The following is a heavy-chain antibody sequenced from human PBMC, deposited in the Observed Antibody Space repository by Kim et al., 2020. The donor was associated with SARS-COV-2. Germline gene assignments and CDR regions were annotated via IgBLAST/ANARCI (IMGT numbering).Heavy chain of an antibody. J-gene: IGHJ4*02. D-gene: IGHD1-26*01. Sequence: GGSLRLSCAASGFTFSSYGMHWVRQAPGKGLEWVAVISYDGSNKYYADSVKGRFTISRDNSKNTLYLQMNSLRAEDTAVYYCAKGRSGSYYETFDYWGQGTLVTVSS. CDR3: AKGRSGSYYETFDY. CDR2: ISYDGSNK. V-gene: IGHV3-30*18. CDR1: GFTFSSYG.